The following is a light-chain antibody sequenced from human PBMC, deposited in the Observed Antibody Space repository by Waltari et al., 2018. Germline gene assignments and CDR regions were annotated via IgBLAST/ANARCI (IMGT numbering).Light chain of an antibody. CDR3: HQYVESPAT. CDR1: QSVRSY. Sequence: ATFSCWASQSVRSYLAWSQQKPGQAPRLLIYHASTRATGIPDRFSGSGSGTEFSLTISRLEPEDFAMYYCHQYVESPATFGQGTKVEIK. V-gene: IGKV3D-20*01. J-gene: IGKJ1*01. CDR2: HAS.